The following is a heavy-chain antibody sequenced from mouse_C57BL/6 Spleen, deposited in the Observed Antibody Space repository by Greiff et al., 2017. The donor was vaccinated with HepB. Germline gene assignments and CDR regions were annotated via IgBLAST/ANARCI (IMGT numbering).Heavy chain of an antibody. V-gene: IGHV1-81*01. D-gene: IGHD1-1*01. CDR1: GYTFTSYG. Sequence: VQRVESGAELARPGASVKLSCKASGYTFTSYGISWVKQRTGQGLEWIGEIYPRSGNTYYNEKFKGKATLTADKSSSTAYMELRSLTSEDSAVYFCARPSYYGSRDWYFDVWGTGTTVTVSS. J-gene: IGHJ1*03. CDR3: ARPSYYGSRDWYFDV. CDR2: IYPRSGNT.